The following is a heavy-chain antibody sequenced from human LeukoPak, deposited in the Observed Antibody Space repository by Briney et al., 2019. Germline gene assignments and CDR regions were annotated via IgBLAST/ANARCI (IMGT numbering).Heavy chain of an antibody. CDR3: ARDRVPPRGMDV. CDR1: GYTFTGYY. V-gene: IGHV1-2*02. D-gene: IGHD3-10*01. CDR2: INPNSGGT. J-gene: IGHJ6*02. Sequence: ASVKDSCKASGYTFTGYYMHWVRQAPGQGLEWMGWINPNSGGTNYAQKFQGRVTMTRDTSNSTAYMELSRLRSDDTAVYYCARDRVPPRGMDVWGQGTTVTVSS.